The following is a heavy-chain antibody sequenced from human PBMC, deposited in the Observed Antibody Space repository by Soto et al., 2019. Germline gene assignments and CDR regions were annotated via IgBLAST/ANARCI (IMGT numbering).Heavy chain of an antibody. J-gene: IGHJ4*02. CDR2: ISGSGGST. CDR1: GFTFSSYD. V-gene: IGHV3-23*01. D-gene: IGHD6-19*01. CDR3: AKDLRGWPMELDY. Sequence: GGSLRLSCAASGFTFSSYDMSWVRQAPGKGLEWVSAISGSGGSTYYADSVKGRFTISRDNSKNTLYLQMNSLRAEDTAVYYCAKDLRGWPMELDYWGQGTLVTVSS.